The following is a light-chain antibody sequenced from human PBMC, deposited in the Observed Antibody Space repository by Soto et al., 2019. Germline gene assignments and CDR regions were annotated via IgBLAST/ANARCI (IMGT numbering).Light chain of an antibody. Sequence: DIQMTQSPSFLSASVGDRVTITCRASRSVSTSLNWYQQKPGKAPKVLIYAATNLQRGIPSRFSGGGFGTEFTLTISSLEPDDFATYYCQQYNSYSTFGQGTKVDIK. V-gene: IGKV1-39*01. CDR2: AAT. J-gene: IGKJ1*01. CDR3: QQYNSYST. CDR1: RSVSTS.